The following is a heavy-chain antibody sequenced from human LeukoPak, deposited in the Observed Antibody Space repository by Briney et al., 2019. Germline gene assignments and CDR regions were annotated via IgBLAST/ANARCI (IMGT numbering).Heavy chain of an antibody. Sequence: SETLSLTCTVSGGSISGSSYYWGWIRQPPGKGLEWIGSIYYSGSTYYNPSLKSRVTISVDTSKNQFSLKLSSVTAADTAVYYCARYNWNFDYWGQGTLVTVSS. CDR1: GGSISGSSYY. CDR2: IYYSGST. D-gene: IGHD1-20*01. J-gene: IGHJ4*02. V-gene: IGHV4-39*07. CDR3: ARYNWNFDY.